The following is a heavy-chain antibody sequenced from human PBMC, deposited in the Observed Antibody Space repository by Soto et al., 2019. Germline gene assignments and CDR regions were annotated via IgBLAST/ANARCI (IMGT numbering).Heavy chain of an antibody. CDR2: IYHSGST. CDR3: ARGHDYGDYGHAFDI. CDR1: SGSISSSNW. V-gene: IGHV4-4*02. D-gene: IGHD4-17*01. Sequence: QVQLQESGPGLVKPSGTLSLTCAVSSGSISSSNWWSWVRQPPGKGLEWIGEIYHSGSTNYNPSLKSRXTXXXXXXXXXXXXXXXXXXXADTAVYYCARGHDYGDYGHAFDIWGQGTMVTVSS. J-gene: IGHJ3*02.